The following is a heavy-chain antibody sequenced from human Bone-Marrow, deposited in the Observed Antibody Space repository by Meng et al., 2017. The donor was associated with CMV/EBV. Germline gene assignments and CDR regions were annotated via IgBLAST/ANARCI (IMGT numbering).Heavy chain of an antibody. Sequence: ASVKVSCKASGYTFTSYGISWVRQAPGQGLEWMGWISAYNGNTNYAQKLQGRVTLTTDTSTSTAYMELRSLGSDDTAVYYCAIDLSGSYYPYYVDYWGQGTLVTVSS. CDR1: GYTFTSYG. CDR3: AIDLSGSYYPYYVDY. CDR2: ISAYNGNT. V-gene: IGHV1-18*01. J-gene: IGHJ4*02. D-gene: IGHD1-26*01.